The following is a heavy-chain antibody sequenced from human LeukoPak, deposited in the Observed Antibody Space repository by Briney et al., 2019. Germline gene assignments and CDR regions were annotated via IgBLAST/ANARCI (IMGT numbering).Heavy chain of an antibody. D-gene: IGHD1-1*01. Sequence: ASVKVSCKASGYTFTGYYMHWVRQAPGQGLEWMGWINPNSGGTNYAQKFQGRVTMTRDTSISTAYMALSRLRSDDTAVYYCARDRVQLERRLDYWGQGTLVTVSS. CDR3: ARDRVQLERRLDY. J-gene: IGHJ4*02. CDR2: INPNSGGT. CDR1: GYTFTGYY. V-gene: IGHV1-2*02.